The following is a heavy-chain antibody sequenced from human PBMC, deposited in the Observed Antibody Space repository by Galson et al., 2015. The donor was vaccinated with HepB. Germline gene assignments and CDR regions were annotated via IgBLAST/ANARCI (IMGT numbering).Heavy chain of an antibody. CDR3: ARYPVGELPDAFDI. V-gene: IGHV4-34*01. CDR2: INHSGST. J-gene: IGHJ3*02. Sequence: SETLSLTCAVYGGSFSGYYWSWIRQPPGKGLEWIGEINHSGSTNYNPSLKSRVTISVDTSKNQSSLKLSSVTAADTAVYYCARYPVGELPDAFDIWGQGTMVTVSS. D-gene: IGHD1-26*01. CDR1: GGSFSGYY.